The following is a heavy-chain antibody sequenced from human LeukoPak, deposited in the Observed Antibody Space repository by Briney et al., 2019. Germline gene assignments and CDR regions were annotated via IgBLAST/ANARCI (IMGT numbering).Heavy chain of an antibody. Sequence: PSDTLSLVCAVSGGSISRGGYAGRWIRQPPGKGLEWIGYIYHSGGTYYNPSLKTRVTISEDRSKNQFSLRLRSVTAADTAVDYCARGYSGDYVDFWGQGTLVSVSS. CDR1: GGSISRGGYA. J-gene: IGHJ4*02. D-gene: IGHD4-17*01. CDR3: ARGYSGDYVDF. CDR2: IYHSGGT. V-gene: IGHV4-30-2*01.